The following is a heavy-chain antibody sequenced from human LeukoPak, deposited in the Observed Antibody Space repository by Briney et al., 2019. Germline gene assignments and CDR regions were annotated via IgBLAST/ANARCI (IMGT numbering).Heavy chain of an antibody. CDR3: ARGPFDGSGSYYKPRNFDY. V-gene: IGHV4-34*01. CDR2: INHSGST. D-gene: IGHD3-10*01. CDR1: GGSFSGYY. Sequence: SETLSLTCAAYGGSFSGYYWSWIRQPPGKGLEWIGEINHSGSTNYNPSLKSRVTISVDTSKNQFSLKLSSVTAADTAVYYCARGPFDGSGSYYKPRNFDYWGQGTLVTVSS. J-gene: IGHJ4*02.